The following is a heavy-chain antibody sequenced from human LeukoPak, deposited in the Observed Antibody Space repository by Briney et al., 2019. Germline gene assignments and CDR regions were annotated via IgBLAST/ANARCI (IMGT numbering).Heavy chain of an antibody. Sequence: PSQTLSLTCTVSGGSIGSGGHYWSWIRQHPGKGPEWIGYIYNSGSTYYNPSLRSRITISVDTSKNQFSLKLSSVAAADTAVYYCARDVTGTNFFDNWGQGTLVTVSS. D-gene: IGHD1-7*01. V-gene: IGHV4-31*03. J-gene: IGHJ4*02. CDR1: GGSIGSGGHY. CDR2: IYNSGST. CDR3: ARDVTGTNFFDN.